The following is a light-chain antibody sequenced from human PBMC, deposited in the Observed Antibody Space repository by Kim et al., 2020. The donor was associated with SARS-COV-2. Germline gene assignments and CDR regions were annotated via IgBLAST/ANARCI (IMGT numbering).Light chain of an antibody. Sequence: GDQVFFTCRVSQRINSCLAWHQLPPNKAPNPLVYKSSTLLSGVPSRFSGSGSGPGFTLPLSGLLPDDFSTLYCRQYCSYSGWFSFRPGATVDI. CDR1: QRINSC. CDR3: RQYCSYSGWFS. CDR2: KSS. V-gene: IGKV1-5*03. J-gene: IGKJ3*01.